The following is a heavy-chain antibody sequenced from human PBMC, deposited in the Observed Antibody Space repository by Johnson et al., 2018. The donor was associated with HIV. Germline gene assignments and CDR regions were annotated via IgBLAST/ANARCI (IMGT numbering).Heavy chain of an antibody. CDR3: ARSKDCSVGTCPDGLDI. J-gene: IGHJ3*02. D-gene: IGHD2-15*01. CDR2: ISSSGTTI. V-gene: IGHV3-11*04. Sequence: QVQLVESGGGLVKPGGSLRLSCVASGFRFSDHYMSWIRQAPGKGLEWVSYISSSGTTIYSADSVKGRFITSRDNTNNSLYLQMNSLKAEDTAVYYCARSKDCSVGTCPDGLDIWGQGTMVIVSS. CDR1: GFRFSDHY.